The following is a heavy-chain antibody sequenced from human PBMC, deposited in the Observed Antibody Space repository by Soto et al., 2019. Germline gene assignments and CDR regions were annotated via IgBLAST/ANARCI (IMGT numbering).Heavy chain of an antibody. D-gene: IGHD5-18*01. CDR2: ISWDGGST. V-gene: IGHV3-43*01. J-gene: IGHJ4*02. CDR3: AKDDSGYSYGLDY. CDR1: GFTFTRYS. Sequence: GGSLRLSCAASGFTFTRYSMNWVRQAPGKGLEWVSLISWDGGSTYYADSVKGRFTISRDNSKNSLYLQMNSLRTEDTALYYCAKDDSGYSYGLDYWGQGTLVTVSS.